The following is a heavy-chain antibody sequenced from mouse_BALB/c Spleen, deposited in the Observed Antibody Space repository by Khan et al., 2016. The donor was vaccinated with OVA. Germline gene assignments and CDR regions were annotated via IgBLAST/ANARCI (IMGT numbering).Heavy chain of an antibody. Sequence: VQLKQSGPELVKPGASVKISCKASGYSFTGYFMNWVMQSHGKSLEWIGRINPHIGETFYNPKFKGKATLTVDESSSTAHMELQSLASEDSAVYYCARIYGSDFDYWGQGTTLTVSS. CDR2: INPHIGET. J-gene: IGHJ2*01. D-gene: IGHD1-1*01. CDR1: GYSFTGYF. CDR3: ARIYGSDFDY. V-gene: IGHV1-20*02.